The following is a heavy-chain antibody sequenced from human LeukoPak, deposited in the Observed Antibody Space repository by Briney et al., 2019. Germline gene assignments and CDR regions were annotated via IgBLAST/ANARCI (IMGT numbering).Heavy chain of an antibody. J-gene: IGHJ4*02. V-gene: IGHV3-21*01. CDR2: ISSSSSYI. Sequence: GGSLRLSCAASGFTFSSYSMNWVRQAPGKGLEWVSSISSSSSYIYYADSVKGRFTISRDNAKNSLYLQMNSLRAEDTAVYYCARHEGTAAAGFDYWGQGTLVTVSS. CDR1: GFTFSSYS. D-gene: IGHD6-13*01. CDR3: ARHEGTAAAGFDY.